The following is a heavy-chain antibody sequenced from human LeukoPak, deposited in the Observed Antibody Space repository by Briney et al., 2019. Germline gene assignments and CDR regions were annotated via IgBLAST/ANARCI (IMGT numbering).Heavy chain of an antibody. CDR1: GFTLSSYA. CDR3: AKQSAGSAAWYSLHYDF. Sequence: GGSLRLSCAASGFTLSSYAMNWVRQAPGRGLEWVSSVDGGGGGTYYADSVKGRFTISRDNSKDTLYLQMNGLRAEDTAVYFCAKQSAGSAAWYSLHYDFWGQGTLVTVSS. J-gene: IGHJ4*02. D-gene: IGHD6-13*01. V-gene: IGHV3-23*01. CDR2: VDGGGGGT.